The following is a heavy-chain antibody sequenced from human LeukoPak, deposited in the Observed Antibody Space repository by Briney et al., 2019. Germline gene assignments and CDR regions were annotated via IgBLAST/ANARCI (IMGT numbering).Heavy chain of an antibody. D-gene: IGHD3-22*01. CDR2: INHSGST. V-gene: IGHV4-34*01. Sequence: PSETLSLTCAVYGGSFSGYYWSWIRQPPGKGLEWIGEINHSGSTNYNPSLKSRVTMSVDTSKNQFSLRLNSVTAADTAVYYCARVYYYDSSGYYWFDPWGQGTLVTVSS. CDR1: GGSFSGYY. J-gene: IGHJ5*02. CDR3: ARVYYYDSSGYYWFDP.